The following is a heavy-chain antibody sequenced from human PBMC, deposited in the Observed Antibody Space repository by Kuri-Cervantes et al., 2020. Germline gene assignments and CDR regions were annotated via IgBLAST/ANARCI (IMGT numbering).Heavy chain of an antibody. Sequence: SQTLSLTCAASGFTFSNYAMSWIRQPAGKGLEWIGRIYTSGSTNYNPSLKSRVTMSVDTSKNQFSLKLSSVTAADTAVYYCARERSLTGWFDPWGQGTLVTVSS. J-gene: IGHJ5*02. V-gene: IGHV4-4*07. D-gene: IGHD3-16*01. CDR2: IYTSGST. CDR3: ARERSLTGWFDP. CDR1: GFTFSNYA.